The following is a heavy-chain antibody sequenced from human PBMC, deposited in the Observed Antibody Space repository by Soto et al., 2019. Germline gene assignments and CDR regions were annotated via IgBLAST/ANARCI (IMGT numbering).Heavy chain of an antibody. V-gene: IGHV5-51*01. CDR3: ARHLSHYDFWSGYSPNWFDP. CDR2: IYPGDSDT. J-gene: IGHJ5*02. CDR1: GYSFTSYW. D-gene: IGHD3-3*01. Sequence: GESLKISCKGSGYSFTSYWIGWVRQMPGKGLEWMGIIYPGDSDTRYSPSFQGQVTISADKSISTAYLQWSSLKASDTAMYYCARHLSHYDFWSGYSPNWFDPWGQGTLVTVSS.